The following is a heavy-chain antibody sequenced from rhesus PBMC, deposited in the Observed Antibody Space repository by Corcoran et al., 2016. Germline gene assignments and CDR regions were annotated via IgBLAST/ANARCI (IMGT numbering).Heavy chain of an antibody. D-gene: IGHD1-20*01. CDR1: GGSLPTYY. CDR2: LQGSVGDT. CDR3: AKLISSWNNPAFDF. Sequence: QVQLQEAGPGLVKPSETLTLTCAVSGGSLPTYYRSWYRQSPGKGLEWICRLQGSVGDTDSSPSLKSRVTISIDTSKNQLSLKLTSVTAADTAVYFCAKLISSWNNPAFDFWGQGLRVTVSS. V-gene: IGHV4-160*01. J-gene: IGHJ3*01.